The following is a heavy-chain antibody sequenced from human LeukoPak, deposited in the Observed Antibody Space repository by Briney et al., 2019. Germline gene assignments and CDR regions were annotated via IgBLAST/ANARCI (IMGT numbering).Heavy chain of an antibody. CDR3: ASASSAFGRGYSYGS. D-gene: IGHD5-18*01. V-gene: IGHV3-11*04. Sequence: GGSLRLSCAASGFTFSDYYMSWIRQAPGKGLEWVSYISSSGSTIYYVDSVKGRFTISRDNAKNSLYLQMNSLRAEDTAVYYCASASSAFGRGYSYGSWGQGTLVTVSS. CDR1: GFTFSDYY. CDR2: ISSSGSTI. J-gene: IGHJ5*02.